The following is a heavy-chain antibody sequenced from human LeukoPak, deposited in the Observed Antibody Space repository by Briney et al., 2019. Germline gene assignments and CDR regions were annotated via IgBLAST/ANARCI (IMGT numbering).Heavy chain of an antibody. D-gene: IGHD3-10*01. Sequence: GASVKVSCKASGYTFTSYGISWVRQAPGQGLEWMGWISAYNGNTNYAQKLQGRVTMTTDTSTSTAYKELRSLRSDDTAVYYCARDPDSLLWFGELLPPLYYYYGMDVWGQGTTVTVSS. J-gene: IGHJ6*02. CDR2: ISAYNGNT. CDR1: GYTFTSYG. CDR3: ARDPDSLLWFGELLPPLYYYYGMDV. V-gene: IGHV1-18*01.